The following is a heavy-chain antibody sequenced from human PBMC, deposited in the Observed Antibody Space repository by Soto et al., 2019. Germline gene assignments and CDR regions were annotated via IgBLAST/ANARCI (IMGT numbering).Heavy chain of an antibody. CDR3: AHRFYDVWSGARAFDY. D-gene: IGHD3-3*01. CDR1: GFSLSTSGVG. Sequence: QITLKESGPTLVNPTQPLTLTCTFSGFSLSTSGVGVGWIRQPRGKALEWLALIYWNDDKRYSPSLKSRLTITKDTSKNQVVLTMTNMDPVDTATYSCAHRFYDVWSGARAFDYWGQVTLVTVSS. CDR2: IYWNDDK. J-gene: IGHJ4*02. V-gene: IGHV2-5*01.